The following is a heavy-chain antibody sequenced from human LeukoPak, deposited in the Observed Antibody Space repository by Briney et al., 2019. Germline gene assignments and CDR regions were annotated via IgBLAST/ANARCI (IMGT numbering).Heavy chain of an antibody. D-gene: IGHD2-2*01. CDR3: ARVRSTSSPEGFDP. J-gene: IGHJ5*02. CDR1: GFTFSSYS. CDR2: ISRSSIYI. V-gene: IGHV3-21*01. Sequence: PGGSLRLSCAASGFTFSSYSMNWVRQAPGKRLECVSSISRSSIYIYYADSVKGRFTISRDNAKNSLYLQMNSLRAEDTAVYYCARVRSTSSPEGFDPWGQGTLVTVSS.